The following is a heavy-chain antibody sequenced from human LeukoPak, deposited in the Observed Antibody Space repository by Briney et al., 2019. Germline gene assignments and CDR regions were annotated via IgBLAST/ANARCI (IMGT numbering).Heavy chain of an antibody. V-gene: IGHV4-61*02. D-gene: IGHD1-26*01. CDR2: IYTSGST. CDR3: ARDRGLPWELLL. CDR1: GGSISSGSYY. J-gene: IGHJ4*02. Sequence: SETLSLTGTVPGGSISSGSYYWSSIRQPAGKGLEWIGRIYTSGSTNYNPSLKSRVTISVDTSKNQFSLKLSSVTAADTAVYYCARDRGLPWELLLWGQGTLVTVSS.